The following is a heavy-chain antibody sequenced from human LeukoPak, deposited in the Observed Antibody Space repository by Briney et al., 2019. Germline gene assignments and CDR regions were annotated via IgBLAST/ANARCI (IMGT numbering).Heavy chain of an antibody. D-gene: IGHD6-13*01. CDR1: GFTFSSYG. J-gene: IGHJ3*01. CDR2: ISYDGSKE. Sequence: TGRSLRLSCVTSGFTFSSYGMHWVRQAPGKGLEWVAVISYDGSKEYYADSVRGRFTISRDNPKSTLYLRMNSLRSEDTAVYYCVVYKYILSWSAFDFWGRGTMVTVSS. V-gene: IGHV3-30*03. CDR3: VVYKYILSWSAFDF.